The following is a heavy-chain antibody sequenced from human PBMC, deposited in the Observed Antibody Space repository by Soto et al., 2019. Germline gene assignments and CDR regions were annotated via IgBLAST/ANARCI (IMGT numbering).Heavy chain of an antibody. CDR3: ARLGTTVSAVDY. CDR2: TDHYGRT. Sequence: SETLSLTCAVSGASISTNTWRSWVRQPPGKGLEWIGATDHYGRTYYNPSLKSRLTISVDKAKNQFSLNLSSVTAADTAVYYCARLGTTVSAVDYWGQGTLVTVSS. J-gene: IGHJ4*02. V-gene: IGHV4-4*02. CDR1: GASISTNTW. D-gene: IGHD1-7*01.